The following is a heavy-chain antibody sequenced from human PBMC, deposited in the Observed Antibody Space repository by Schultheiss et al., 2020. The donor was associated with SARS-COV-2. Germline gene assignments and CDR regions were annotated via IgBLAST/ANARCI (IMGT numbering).Heavy chain of an antibody. CDR2: ISSSGSTI. CDR1: GFTFSSYE. D-gene: IGHD3-10*01. CDR3: ARGDSGQGYYYYGMDV. J-gene: IGHJ6*02. V-gene: IGHV3-48*03. Sequence: GGSLRLSCAASGFTFSSYEMNWVRQAPGKGLEWVSYISSSGSTIYYADSVKGRFTISRDNAKNSLYLQMNSLRAEDTAVYYCARGDSGQGYYYYGMDVWGQGTTVTVSS.